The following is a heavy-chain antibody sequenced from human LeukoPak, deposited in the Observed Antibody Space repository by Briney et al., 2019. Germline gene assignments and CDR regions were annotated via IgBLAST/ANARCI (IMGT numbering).Heavy chain of an antibody. CDR3: ARLSGGYSSSTYYFDY. V-gene: IGHV4-39*01. D-gene: IGHD6-13*01. J-gene: IGHJ4*02. CDR2: IYYSGST. Sequence: PSETLSLTCTVSGGSISSSSYYWGWIRQPPGKGLEWIGSIYYSGSTYYNPSLKSRVTISVDTSKNQFSLKLSSVTAADTAVYYCARLSGGYSSSTYYFDYWGQGTLVTASS. CDR1: GGSISSSSYY.